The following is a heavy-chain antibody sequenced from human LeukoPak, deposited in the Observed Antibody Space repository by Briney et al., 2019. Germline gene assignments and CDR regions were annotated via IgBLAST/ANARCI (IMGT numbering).Heavy chain of an antibody. J-gene: IGHJ4*02. V-gene: IGHV1-46*01. CDR2: INPSGGST. CDR3: ARDPALTGYHRGYFDY. D-gene: IGHD3-9*01. CDR1: GYTFTSYY. Sequence: ASVKVSCKASGYTFTSYYMHWVRQAPGQGLEWMGIINPSGGSTSYAQKFQGRVTMTRDTSTSTVYVELSSLRSEDTAVYYCARDPALTGYHRGYFDYWGQGTLVTVSS.